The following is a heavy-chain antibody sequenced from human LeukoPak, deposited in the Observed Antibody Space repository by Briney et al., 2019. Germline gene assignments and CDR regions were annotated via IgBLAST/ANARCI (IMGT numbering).Heavy chain of an antibody. D-gene: IGHD5-12*01. V-gene: IGHV3-48*01. CDR1: GFTFSSYS. CDR2: ISSSSSTI. CDR3: ARDTPYSGYDKDAFDI. J-gene: IGHJ3*02. Sequence: GGSLRLSCAASGFTFSSYSMNWVRQAPGKGLEWVSYISSSSSTIYYADSVKGRFTISRDNAKNSLYLQMNSLRAEDTAVYYCARDTPYSGYDKDAFDIWGQGTMFTVSS.